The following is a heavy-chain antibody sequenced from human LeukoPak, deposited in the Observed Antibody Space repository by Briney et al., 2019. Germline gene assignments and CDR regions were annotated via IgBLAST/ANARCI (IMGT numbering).Heavy chain of an antibody. V-gene: IGHV3-9*01. CDR3: AKGVSSYGLGSYSYFDY. D-gene: IGHD3-10*01. J-gene: IGHJ4*02. CDR2: ISWNSDTI. Sequence: GRSLRLSCAASGFSLDAHAMHWVRQAPGKGLEWVSGISWNSDTIAYADSVKGRFTISRDNAQNSLYLQMNSLRAEDTALYYCAKGVSSYGLGSYSYFDYWGQGTLVTVSS. CDR1: GFSLDAHA.